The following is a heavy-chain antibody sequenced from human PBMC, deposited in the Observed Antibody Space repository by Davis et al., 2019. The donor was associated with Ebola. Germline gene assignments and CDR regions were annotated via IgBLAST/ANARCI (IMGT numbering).Heavy chain of an antibody. CDR3: ARVRRIAEAGIDY. Sequence: SVQVSCKASGGIFSSYDISWVRQDPRQGLQGMGGIIPIFGTATYAQMFQGSLTITADKSTSTAYMELSSLRSEDTAVYYCARVRRIAEAGIDYWGQGTLVTVSS. V-gene: IGHV1-69*06. J-gene: IGHJ4*02. D-gene: IGHD6-13*01. CDR1: GGIFSSYD. CDR2: IIPIFGTA.